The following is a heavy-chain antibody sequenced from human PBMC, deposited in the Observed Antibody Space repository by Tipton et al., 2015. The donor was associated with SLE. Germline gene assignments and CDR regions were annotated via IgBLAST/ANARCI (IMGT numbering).Heavy chain of an antibody. CDR3: ARGNWNDLGY. CDR1: GGSISSSSYY. D-gene: IGHD1-1*01. V-gene: IGHV4-39*07. CDR2: IYYSGST. J-gene: IGHJ4*02. Sequence: TLSLTCTVSGGSISSSSYYWGWIRQPPGKGLEWIGGIYYSGSTYYNPSLKSRVTISVDTSKNQFSLKLSSVTAADTAVYYCARGNWNDLGYWGQGTLVTVSS.